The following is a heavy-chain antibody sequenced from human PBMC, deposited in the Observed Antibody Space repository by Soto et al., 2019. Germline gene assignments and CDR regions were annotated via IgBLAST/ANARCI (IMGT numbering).Heavy chain of an antibody. Sequence: NPSETLSLTCAVSGGSISSGGYSWSWIRQPPGKGLEWIGYIYHSGSTYYNPSLKSRVTISVDRSKNQFSLRLSSVTAADTAVYYCARTANYYDSSGYPYYFDYWGQGTLVTVSS. D-gene: IGHD3-22*01. CDR2: IYHSGST. CDR3: ARTANYYDSSGYPYYFDY. V-gene: IGHV4-30-2*01. J-gene: IGHJ4*02. CDR1: GGSISSGGYS.